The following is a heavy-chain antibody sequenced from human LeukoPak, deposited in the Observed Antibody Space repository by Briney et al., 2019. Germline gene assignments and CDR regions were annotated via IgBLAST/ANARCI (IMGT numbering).Heavy chain of an antibody. J-gene: IGHJ3*02. V-gene: IGHV1-2*02. CDR3: ARRGTTELAFDI. CDR1: GGTFSSYA. D-gene: IGHD1-7*01. CDR2: INLNSGDT. Sequence: ASVKVSCKASGGTFSSYAISWVRQAPGQGLEWMGWINLNSGDTNYAQKFEGRVTMTRDTSISTAYMELSSLRSEDTAVYYCARRGTTELAFDIWGQGTMVTVSS.